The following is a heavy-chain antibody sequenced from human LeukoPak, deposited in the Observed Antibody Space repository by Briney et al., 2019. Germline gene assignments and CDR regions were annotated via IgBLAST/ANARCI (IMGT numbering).Heavy chain of an antibody. CDR1: GYTFTGYY. J-gene: IGHJ4*02. V-gene: IGHV1-2*02. D-gene: IGHD1-26*01. Sequence: GASVKVSCKASGYTFTGYYMHWVRQAPGQGLERMGWINPNSGGTNYAQKFQGRVTMTRDTSISTAYMELSRLRSDDTAVYYCARDYSGSYRHFDYWGQGTLVTVSS. CDR2: INPNSGGT. CDR3: ARDYSGSYRHFDY.